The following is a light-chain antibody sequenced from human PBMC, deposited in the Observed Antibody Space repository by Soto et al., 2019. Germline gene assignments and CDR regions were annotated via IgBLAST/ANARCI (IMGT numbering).Light chain of an antibody. Sequence: EIVLTQSPVTLSLSPGERATLSCRASQTVNNNYLAWCQQKPGQAHRLLIYGAYRRATGIPDRFSGSASGTDFTLKIRRVEPEDVGVYYCMQHTHWPWTFGQGTKVDIK. CDR3: MQHTHWPWT. V-gene: IGKV3D-20*02. CDR1: QTVNNNY. J-gene: IGKJ1*01. CDR2: GAY.